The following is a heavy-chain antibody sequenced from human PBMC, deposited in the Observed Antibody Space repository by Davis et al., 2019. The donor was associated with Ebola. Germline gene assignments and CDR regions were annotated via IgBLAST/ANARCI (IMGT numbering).Heavy chain of an antibody. Sequence: GESLKISCAASGFTFSSYWMSWVRQAPGKGLEWVSGISVRGDGTSYSDSVKGRFTISRDNSKNTLYLQMNSLRAEDTAVYYCATRGSSREFDYWGQGTLVSVSS. CDR2: ISVRGDGT. J-gene: IGHJ4*02. D-gene: IGHD6-13*01. CDR1: GFTFSSYW. V-gene: IGHV3-23*01. CDR3: ATRGSSREFDY.